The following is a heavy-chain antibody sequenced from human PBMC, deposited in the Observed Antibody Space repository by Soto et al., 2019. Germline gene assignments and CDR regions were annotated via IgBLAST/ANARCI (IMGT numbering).Heavy chain of an antibody. CDR1: DEPFRNYY. Sequence: SQTLSLTCAFYDEPFRNYYLTLILQPPGKGLECIGEIRHSVTTNYNSSLKSRVTVSVDKSKNQFSLKLSSVTAADTAVYYCATSLWLGVNPDCWGQGTLVTVSS. J-gene: IGHJ4*02. V-gene: IGHV4-34*01. CDR3: ATSLWLGVNPDC. D-gene: IGHD3-10*01. CDR2: IRHSVTT.